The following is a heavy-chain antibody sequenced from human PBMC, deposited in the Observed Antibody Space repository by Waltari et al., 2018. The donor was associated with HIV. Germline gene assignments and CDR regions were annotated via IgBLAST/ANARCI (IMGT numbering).Heavy chain of an antibody. V-gene: IGHV1-8*01. Sequence: QVQLVQSGAEVKKPGASVTVSCKASGYTFTSYDINWVRQATGQGLEWMGWMNPNSGNTGYAQKFQGRVTMTSNTSISTAYMELSSLRSEDTAVYYCARGIITMVRGVPCNWFDPWGQGTLVTVSS. D-gene: IGHD3-10*01. CDR2: MNPNSGNT. CDR3: ARGIITMVRGVPCNWFDP. J-gene: IGHJ5*02. CDR1: GYTFTSYD.